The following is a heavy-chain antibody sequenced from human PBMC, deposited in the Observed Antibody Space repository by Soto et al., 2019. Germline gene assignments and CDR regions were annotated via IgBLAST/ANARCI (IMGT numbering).Heavy chain of an antibody. CDR2: IYDSGSP. CDR1: GGSISSDGDYYR. Sequence: QMQLQESGPGLVSPSQTLSLTCTVSGGSISSDGDYYRWSWIRQHPGKGLEWIGYIYDSGSPYYHASLGSRVTVSVDTSKNQFSLKLSSLTAADTAVYYCARVRENYFDSWGQGILVTVSS. V-gene: IGHV4-31*03. J-gene: IGHJ4*02. CDR3: ARVRENYFDS.